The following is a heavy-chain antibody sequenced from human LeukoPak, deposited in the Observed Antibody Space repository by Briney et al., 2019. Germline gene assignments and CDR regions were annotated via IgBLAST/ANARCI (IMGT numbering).Heavy chain of an antibody. CDR1: GGSFSGYY. Sequence: PSETLSLTCAVYGGSFSGYYWSWIRQPPGKGLEWIGEINHSGSTNYNPSLKSRVTISVDTSKNQFSLKLSSVTAADTAVYYCARGPVGVYDSSGYTNPGFDYWGQGTLVTVSS. V-gene: IGHV4-34*01. D-gene: IGHD3-22*01. J-gene: IGHJ4*02. CDR2: INHSGST. CDR3: ARGPVGVYDSSGYTNPGFDY.